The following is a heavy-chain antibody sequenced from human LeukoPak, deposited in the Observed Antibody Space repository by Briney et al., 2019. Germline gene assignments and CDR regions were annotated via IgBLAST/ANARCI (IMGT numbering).Heavy chain of an antibody. CDR1: GFTFSSYA. CDR3: ARDGPTYYYDSSGFS. V-gene: IGHV3-30-3*01. CDR2: ISYDGSNK. J-gene: IGHJ4*02. D-gene: IGHD3-22*01. Sequence: GRSLRLSCAASGFTFSSYAMHWVRQAPGKGLEWVAVISYDGSNKYYADSVKGRFTISRDNSKTTLYLQMNSLRAEDTAVYYCARDGPTYYYDSSGFSWGQGTLVTVSS.